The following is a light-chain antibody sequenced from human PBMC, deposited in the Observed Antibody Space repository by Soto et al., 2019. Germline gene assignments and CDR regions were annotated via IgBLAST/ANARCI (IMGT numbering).Light chain of an antibody. CDR3: QQSYRIPLT. Sequence: DIQMTQVPSSLSASVGDRITIACRASETISDYLNWYQHKPGTAPKLLVFAASSLHSGVPSRFSGGVSGTNFTLTITSLQPEDFGTYYCQQSYRIPLTFGGGTNVEI. V-gene: IGKV1-39*01. CDR2: AAS. J-gene: IGKJ4*01. CDR1: ETISDY.